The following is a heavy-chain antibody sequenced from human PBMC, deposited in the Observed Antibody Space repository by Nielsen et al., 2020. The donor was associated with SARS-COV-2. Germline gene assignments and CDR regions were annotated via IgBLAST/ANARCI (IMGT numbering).Heavy chain of an antibody. CDR1: GGSVSSGSYY. V-gene: IGHV4-61*01. CDR3: ARDLVEGSNWFDP. CDR2: IYYSGST. Sequence: SETLSLTCTVSGGSVSSGSYYWSWIRQPPGKGLEWIGYIYYSGSTNYNPSLKSRVTISVDTSKNQFSLKLSSVTAADTAVYYCARDLVEGSNWFDPWGQGTRVTVSS. D-gene: IGHD2-8*02. J-gene: IGHJ5*02.